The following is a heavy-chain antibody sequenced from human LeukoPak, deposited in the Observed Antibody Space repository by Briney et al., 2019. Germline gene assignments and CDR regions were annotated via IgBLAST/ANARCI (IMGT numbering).Heavy chain of an antibody. Sequence: GVSLRLSCAASGFTFSSYAMHWVRQAPGKGLKWVAVISYDGSNKYYADSVKGRFTISRDNSKNTLYLQMNSLRAEDTAVYYCARGYGSGYDWYYYGMDVWAKGPRSPSP. J-gene: IGHJ6*02. CDR3: ARGYGSGYDWYYYGMDV. CDR2: ISYDGSNK. V-gene: IGHV3-30*04. D-gene: IGHD5-12*01. CDR1: GFTFSSYA.